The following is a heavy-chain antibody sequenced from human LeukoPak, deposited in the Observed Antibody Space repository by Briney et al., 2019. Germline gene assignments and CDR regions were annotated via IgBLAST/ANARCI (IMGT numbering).Heavy chain of an antibody. CDR3: AKDVGYYYDSSGYEGAFDI. Sequence: GGSLRLSCAASGFTFSSYAMSWVRQAPGKGLEWVSAISGSGGSTYYADSVKGRFTISRDNSKSTLYLQMNSLRAEDTAVYYCAKDVGYYYDSSGYEGAFDIWGQGTMVTVSS. CDR2: ISGSGGST. J-gene: IGHJ3*02. V-gene: IGHV3-23*01. D-gene: IGHD3-22*01. CDR1: GFTFSSYA.